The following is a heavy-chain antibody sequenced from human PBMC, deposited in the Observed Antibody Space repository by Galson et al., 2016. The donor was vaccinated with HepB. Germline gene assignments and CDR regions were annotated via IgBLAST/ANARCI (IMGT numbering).Heavy chain of an antibody. CDR3: SRVLGH. J-gene: IGHJ1*01. CDR1: GFTFNNNW. V-gene: IGHV3-74*01. Sequence: SLRLSCAASGFTFNNNWMHWVRQAPGKGLVWVSQINADGSSTNYTDSVKGRITTSRDNAKNTLYLQMNSLRAEDTAVYYCSRVLGHWGQGTLVTVSS. CDR2: INADGSST.